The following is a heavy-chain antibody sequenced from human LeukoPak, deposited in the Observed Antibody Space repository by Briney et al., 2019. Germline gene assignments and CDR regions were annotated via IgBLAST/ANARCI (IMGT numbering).Heavy chain of an antibody. J-gene: IGHJ4*02. CDR2: ISSSGSTI. CDR1: GFTFSDYY. V-gene: IGHV3-11*04. Sequence: GESLRLSCAVSGFTFSDYYMSWIRQAPGKGLEWVSYISSSGSTIYYADSVKGRFTISRDNARNSLYLQMNSLRAEDTAVYYCARGGVGVTLISWSDYWGQGTLVTVSS. CDR3: ARGGVGVTLISWSDY. D-gene: IGHD1-26*01.